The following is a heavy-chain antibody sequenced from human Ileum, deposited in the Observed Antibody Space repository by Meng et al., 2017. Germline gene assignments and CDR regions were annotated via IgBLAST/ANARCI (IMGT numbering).Heavy chain of an antibody. D-gene: IGHD1-14*01. Sequence: GESLKISCATSVFTFNNYAMTWVRQVAGKGLEWVSSIYARGGATYYADSVKGRFTISRDNSKNTLYLQMNSLRAEDTAVYYCAITSDLSPYYFDYWGHG. J-gene: IGHJ4*01. CDR2: IYARGGAT. CDR3: AITSDLSPYYFDY. V-gene: IGHV3-23*01. CDR1: VFTFNNYA.